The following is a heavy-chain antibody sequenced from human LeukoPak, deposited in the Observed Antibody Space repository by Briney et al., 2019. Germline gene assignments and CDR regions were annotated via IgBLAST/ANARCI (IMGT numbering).Heavy chain of an antibody. CDR1: GFSFSNYA. Sequence: GGSLRLSCAASGFSFSNYAMSWVRQAPGKGLEWVSAISGSGGSTYYADSVKGRFTISRDNSKNTLYLQVNSLRAEDTAVYYCAKSGYDFWSGYYGYWGQGTLVTVSS. J-gene: IGHJ4*02. CDR3: AKSGYDFWSGYYGY. D-gene: IGHD3-3*01. V-gene: IGHV3-23*01. CDR2: ISGSGGST.